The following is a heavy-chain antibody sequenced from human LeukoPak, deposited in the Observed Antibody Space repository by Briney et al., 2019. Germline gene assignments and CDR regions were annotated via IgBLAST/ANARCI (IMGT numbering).Heavy chain of an antibody. D-gene: IGHD6-13*01. CDR3: ARDTAYIAAAGTSPYFDY. CDR1: GYTFTSYG. J-gene: IGHJ4*02. Sequence: GASVTVSCKASGYTFTSYGISWVRQAPGQGLEWMGWISAYNGNTNYAQKLKGRVTMTTDTSTSTAYMELRSLRSDDTAVYYCARDTAYIAAAGTSPYFDYWGQGTLVTVSS. CDR2: ISAYNGNT. V-gene: IGHV1-18*01.